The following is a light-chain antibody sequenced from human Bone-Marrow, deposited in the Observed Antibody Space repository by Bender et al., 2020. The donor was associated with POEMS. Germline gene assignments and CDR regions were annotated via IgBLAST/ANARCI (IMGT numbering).Light chain of an antibody. J-gene: IGLJ1*01. CDR3: SSYTSLTDFDV. V-gene: IGLV2-14*03. CDR2: DVA. CDR1: NSDVGSYNY. Sequence: QSALTQPASVSGSPGQSIAISCTGTNSDVGSYNYVSWFQQHPGKAPRLVIYDVAYRLSGVSRRFSGSKSGNTASLTISGLQADDEAEYYCSSYTSLTDFDVFGSGTKVTVL.